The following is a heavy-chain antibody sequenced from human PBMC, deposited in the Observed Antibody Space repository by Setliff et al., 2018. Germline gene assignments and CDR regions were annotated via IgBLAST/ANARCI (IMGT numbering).Heavy chain of an antibody. CDR1: GFTFSDYY. CDR3: ARDREGDGNYYMDV. CDR2: ISSSSSSYT. V-gene: IGHV3-11*06. Sequence: GGSLRLSCAASGFTFSDYYMSWIRQAPGKGLEWVSYISSSSSSYTNYAGSVKGRFTISRDNAKNTLYLQMNSLRAEDTAVYYCARDREGDGNYYMDVWGKGTTVTVSS. J-gene: IGHJ6*03. D-gene: IGHD1-1*01.